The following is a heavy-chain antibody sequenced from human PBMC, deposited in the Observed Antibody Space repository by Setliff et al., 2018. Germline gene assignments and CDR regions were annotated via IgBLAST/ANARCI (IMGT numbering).Heavy chain of an antibody. D-gene: IGHD3-16*01. CDR1: GGSISRYH. J-gene: IGHJ3*02. CDR3: AKIKAWGGSFDI. Sequence: PSETLSLTCTVSGGSISRYHWGWIRQPPGKGLEWIGSIYYSGITNSNPSLKSRVTMSLDTSRNQFSLKLSSVTAADTAVYYCAKIKAWGGSFDIWGQRTMVTVSS. CDR2: IYYSGIT. V-gene: IGHV4-59*08.